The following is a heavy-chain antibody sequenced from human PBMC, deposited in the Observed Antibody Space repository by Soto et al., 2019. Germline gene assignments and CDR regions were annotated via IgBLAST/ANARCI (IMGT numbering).Heavy chain of an antibody. CDR2: ISAYNGNT. J-gene: IGHJ4*02. CDR1: GYTFTNYG. D-gene: IGHD4-17*01. Sequence: GASVKVSCKASGYTFTNYGISWVRQAPGQGPEWMGWISAYNGNTNYAQNLQGRVTMATDTSTSTAFMELRSLRSDDTAIYYCARVMTTVTWPYYFDYWGQGTLVTSPQ. CDR3: ARVMTTVTWPYYFDY. V-gene: IGHV1-18*04.